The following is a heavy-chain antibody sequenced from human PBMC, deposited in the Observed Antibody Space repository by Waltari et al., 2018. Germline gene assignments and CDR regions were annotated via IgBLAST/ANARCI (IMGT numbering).Heavy chain of an antibody. CDR2: INAGNGNT. Sequence: QVQLVQSGAEVKKPGASVKVSCKASGYTFTSYAMHWVRQAPGPRLEWMGWINAGNGNTKYSQEFQGRVTITRDTSASTAYMELSSLRSEDMAVYYCARDGNRAAAGNYYYYYMDVWGKGTTVTVSS. V-gene: IGHV1-3*03. D-gene: IGHD6-13*01. CDR1: GYTFTSYA. J-gene: IGHJ6*03. CDR3: ARDGNRAAAGNYYYYYMDV.